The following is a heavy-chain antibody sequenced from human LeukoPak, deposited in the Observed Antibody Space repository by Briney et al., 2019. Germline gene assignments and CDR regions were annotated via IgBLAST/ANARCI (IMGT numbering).Heavy chain of an antibody. Sequence: GASVKVSCKASGYTFTSYGISWVRQAPGQGLEWMGWISAYNGNANYAQKLQGRVTMTTDTSTSTAYMELRSLRSDDTAVYYCAKVRLEWSRSDAFDIWGQGTMVTVSS. J-gene: IGHJ3*02. CDR1: GYTFTSYG. CDR2: ISAYNGNA. D-gene: IGHD3-3*01. V-gene: IGHV1-18*01. CDR3: AKVRLEWSRSDAFDI.